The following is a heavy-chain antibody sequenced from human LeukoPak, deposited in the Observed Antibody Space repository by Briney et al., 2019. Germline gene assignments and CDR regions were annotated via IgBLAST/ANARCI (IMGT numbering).Heavy chain of an antibody. Sequence: SVTVSCKASGGTFSSYAISWVRQAPGQGLEWMGRIISILGIANYAQKFQGRVTVTADKSRGTAYKALSRLRSEDTAVYYCASMYYYGSGSYSYYGMDLWGQGTTVTVSS. D-gene: IGHD3-10*01. CDR3: ASMYYYGSGSYSYYGMDL. J-gene: IGHJ6*02. CDR2: IISILGIA. V-gene: IGHV1-69*10. CDR1: GGTFSSYA.